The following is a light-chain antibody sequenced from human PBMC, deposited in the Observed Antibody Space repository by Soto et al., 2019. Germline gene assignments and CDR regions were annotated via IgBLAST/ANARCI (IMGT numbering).Light chain of an antibody. CDR2: RNN. J-gene: IGLJ2*01. V-gene: IGLV1-47*01. CDR1: SSNIGSNY. CDR3: SAWYDSLTRVV. Sequence: QSVLPQPPSASGTPGQRVTISCSGSSSNIGSNYVFWYQHLPGTAPKLIIYRNNQRPSGVHDRFSGSKSGTSASLAISGLLSEDETDYYCSAWYDSLTRVVFGGGSKLTVL.